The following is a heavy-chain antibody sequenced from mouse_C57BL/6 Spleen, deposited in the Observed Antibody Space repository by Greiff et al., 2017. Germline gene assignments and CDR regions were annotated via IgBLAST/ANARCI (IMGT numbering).Heavy chain of an antibody. Sequence: VQLQQSGAELMKPGASVTLSCKATGYTFTGYWIEWVKQRPGHGLDWIGEILPGSGSTNYNEKFKGKATFNADTSSNTAYMKLSSLTSEDSAIYYCARGMVHSNSGSWFAYWGQGTLVTVSA. CDR2: ILPGSGST. V-gene: IGHV1-9*01. CDR3: ARGMVHSNSGSWFAY. D-gene: IGHD2-5*01. J-gene: IGHJ3*01. CDR1: GYTFTGYW.